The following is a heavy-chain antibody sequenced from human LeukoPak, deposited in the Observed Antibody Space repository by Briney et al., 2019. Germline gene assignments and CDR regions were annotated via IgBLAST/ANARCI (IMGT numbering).Heavy chain of an antibody. D-gene: IGHD2-15*01. CDR1: GGSISSYY. CDR2: IYYSGST. CDR3: AKGQAARVGWFDP. Sequence: PSETLSLTCTVSGGSISSYYWSWIRQPPGKGLEWIGYIYYSGSTNYNPSLKSRVTISVDTSKNQFSLKLSSVTAADTAVYYCAKGQAARVGWFDPWGQGTLVTVSS. V-gene: IGHV4-59*01. J-gene: IGHJ5*02.